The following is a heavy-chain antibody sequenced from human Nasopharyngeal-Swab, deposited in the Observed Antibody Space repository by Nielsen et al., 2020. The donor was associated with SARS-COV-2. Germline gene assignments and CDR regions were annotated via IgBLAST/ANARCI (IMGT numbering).Heavy chain of an antibody. CDR1: GYTFTSYA. J-gene: IGHJ4*02. CDR3: AKGIAAAGTLDY. Sequence: SVKVSCKASGYTFTSYAMHWVRQAPGQRLEWMGWINAGNGNTKYSQKFQGRVTITRDTSASTAYMELSSLRSEDTAVYYCAKGIAAAGTLDYWGQGTLVTVSS. D-gene: IGHD6-13*01. V-gene: IGHV1-3*01. CDR2: INAGNGNT.